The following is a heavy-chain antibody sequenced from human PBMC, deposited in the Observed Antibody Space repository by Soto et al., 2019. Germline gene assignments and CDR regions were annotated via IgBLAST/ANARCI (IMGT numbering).Heavy chain of an antibody. CDR3: ARRMTAYFDF. V-gene: IGHV3-23*01. J-gene: IGHJ4*01. D-gene: IGHD2-8*01. CDR2: LTGNGPYI. Sequence: EVQLLESGGALVQPGGSLKLSFAASGFTFTTSAMRWARQAPGKGLEGASTLTGNGPYISYADAVKGRFTISRDNSQNTLYLQMNSLRADDTAIYYCARRMTAYFDFWGKGTLVTVSS. CDR1: GFTFTTSA.